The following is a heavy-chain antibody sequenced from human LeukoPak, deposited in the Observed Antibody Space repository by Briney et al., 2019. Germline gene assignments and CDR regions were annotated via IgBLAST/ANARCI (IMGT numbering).Heavy chain of an antibody. J-gene: IGHJ4*02. CDR2: IYSSGST. V-gene: IGHV4-31*03. CDR3: AVSGSCPRTYYFDY. Sequence: SQTLSLTCTVSGGSVSSVGYYWSWIRQHPGKGLEWIGYIYSSGSTYYNPSLKSRITTSLEKSKNQFSLKLSSVTAADTAVYYCAVSGSCPRTYYFDYWGQGTLVTVSS. CDR1: GGSVSSVGYY. D-gene: IGHD5-12*01.